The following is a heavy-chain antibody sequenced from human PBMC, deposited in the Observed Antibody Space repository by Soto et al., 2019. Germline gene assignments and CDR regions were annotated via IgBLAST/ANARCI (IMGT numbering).Heavy chain of an antibody. CDR3: ASTYCTNGVCYTAIYRAHDAFDI. V-gene: IGHV4-39*01. Sequence: LSLTCTVSGGSISSSSYYWGWIRQPPGKGLEWIGSIYYSGSTYYNPSLKSRVTISVDTSKNQFSLKLSSVTAADTAVYYCASTYCTNGVCYTAIYRAHDAFDIWGQGTMVPVSS. J-gene: IGHJ3*02. D-gene: IGHD2-8*01. CDR1: GGSISSSSYY. CDR2: IYYSGST.